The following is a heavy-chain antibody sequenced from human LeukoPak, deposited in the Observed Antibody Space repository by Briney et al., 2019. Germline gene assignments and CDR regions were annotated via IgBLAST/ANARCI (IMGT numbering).Heavy chain of an antibody. Sequence: GGSLRLSCAASGFTFSSYWMHWVRQAPGKGLVWVSRINSDGSSTSYADSVKGRFTISRDNAKNTLYLQMNSLRAEDTAVYYCAREEMATIHFDYWGQGTLVTVSS. D-gene: IGHD5-24*01. CDR1: GFTFSSYW. J-gene: IGHJ4*02. CDR2: INSDGSST. CDR3: AREEMATIHFDY. V-gene: IGHV3-74*01.